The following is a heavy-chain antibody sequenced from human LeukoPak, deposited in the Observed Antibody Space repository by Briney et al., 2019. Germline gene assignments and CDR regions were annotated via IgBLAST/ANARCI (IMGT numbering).Heavy chain of an antibody. Sequence: GGSLRLSCAASGFAFSSFAMSWVRQAPGKGPEWVSSLGGIGGGTHYADSVKGRFTISRDDSRNTLYLHMNSLRAEDTALYYCAKLRGDYYFDYWGQGTLVTVSS. CDR3: AKLRGDYYFDY. CDR2: LGGIGGGT. CDR1: GFAFSSFA. J-gene: IGHJ4*02. D-gene: IGHD4-17*01. V-gene: IGHV3-23*01.